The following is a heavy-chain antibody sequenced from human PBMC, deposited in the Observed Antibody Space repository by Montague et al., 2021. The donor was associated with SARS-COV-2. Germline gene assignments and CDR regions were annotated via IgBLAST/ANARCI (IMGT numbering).Heavy chain of an antibody. Sequence: SETLSLTCSVSGGSISSRSHYWGWIRQPPGKGLECVGSIYYIGTTFYXPSLKSRLATSIDTSKNQFSLKVTSVTAADTGVYYCARGATTGPGIWFDPWGQGTLVTVSS. CDR2: IYYIGTT. CDR1: GGSISSRSHY. J-gene: IGHJ5*02. V-gene: IGHV4-39*01. D-gene: IGHD1-1*01. CDR3: ARGATTGPGIWFDP.